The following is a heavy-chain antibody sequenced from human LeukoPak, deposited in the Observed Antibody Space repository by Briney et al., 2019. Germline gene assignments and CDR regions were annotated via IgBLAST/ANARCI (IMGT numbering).Heavy chain of an antibody. D-gene: IGHD3-16*01. V-gene: IGHV3-66*01. J-gene: IGHJ4*02. CDR2: IYNDGRT. CDR1: GFTFSNAW. CDR3: ARDAGGGQIGISVDY. Sequence: AGGSLRLSCAASGFTFSNAWLNWVRQAPGKGLEWVSVIYNDGRTYYADSVKGRFTISRDNSKSTLYLEMNSLRVEDTAMYYCARDAGGGQIGISVDYWGQGTLVTVSS.